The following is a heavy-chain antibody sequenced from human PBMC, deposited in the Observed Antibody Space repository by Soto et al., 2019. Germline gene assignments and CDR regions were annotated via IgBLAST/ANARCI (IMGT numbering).Heavy chain of an antibody. CDR3: AKDLGSWPEYYYYYYGMDV. CDR1: GFTFSSYG. Sequence: LRLSCAASGFTFSSYGMHWVRQAPGKGLEWVAVISYDGSNKYYADSVKGRFTISRDNSKNTLYLQMNSLRAEDTAVYYCAKDLGSWPEYYYYYYGMDVWGQGTTVTVSS. J-gene: IGHJ6*02. CDR2: ISYDGSNK. V-gene: IGHV3-30*18. D-gene: IGHD6-13*01.